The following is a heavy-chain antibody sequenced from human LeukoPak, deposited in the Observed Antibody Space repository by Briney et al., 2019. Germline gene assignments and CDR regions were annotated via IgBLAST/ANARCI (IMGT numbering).Heavy chain of an antibody. J-gene: IGHJ3*02. Sequence: SETLSLTCTVSGGSISSSSYYWGWIRQPPGKGLEWIGSIYYNGSTYYSPSLKSRVTISVDTSKNQFSLKLSSVTAADTAVYYCARVEMATTDAFDIWGQGTMVTVSS. D-gene: IGHD5-24*01. CDR3: ARVEMATTDAFDI. CDR1: GGSISSSSYY. V-gene: IGHV4-39*01. CDR2: IYYNGST.